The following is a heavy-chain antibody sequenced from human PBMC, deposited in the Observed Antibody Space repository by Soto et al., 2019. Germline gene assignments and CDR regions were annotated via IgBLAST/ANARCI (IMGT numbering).Heavy chain of an antibody. Sequence: EVQLVESGGGLVQPGGSLRLSCEASRGAFGDYWMHWVRQAPGEGLVWVSRINRDANDIIYADSVKGRFTASSDNANNMVFLQMNSLRVKDTAVYYCARDVTHNWFDSWGSGTLVTVSS. CDR1: RGAFGDYW. CDR3: ARDVTHNWFDS. D-gene: IGHD5-18*01. V-gene: IGHV3-74*01. CDR2: INRDANDI. J-gene: IGHJ5*01.